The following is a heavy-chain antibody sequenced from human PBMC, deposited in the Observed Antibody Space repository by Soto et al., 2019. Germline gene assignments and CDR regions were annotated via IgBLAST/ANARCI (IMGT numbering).Heavy chain of an antibody. CDR3: AEAAYNYGPFDS. D-gene: IGHD5-18*01. V-gene: IGHV4-4*07. CDR2: IYTTGSS. Sequence: QVQLQESGPGLVKPSETLSLTCTFSGDSTSTYSWNWMRQPAGKGLEWIGRIYTTGSSDYNPSLESRIAISVDTSKNQFFLKLRSVTAADTAVYYCAEAAYNYGPFDSWGQGTLVTVSS. CDR1: GDSTSTYS. J-gene: IGHJ4*02.